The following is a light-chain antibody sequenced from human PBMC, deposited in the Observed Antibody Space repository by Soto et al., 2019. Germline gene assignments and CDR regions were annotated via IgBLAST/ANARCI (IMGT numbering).Light chain of an antibody. CDR2: AAS. CDR1: QGISSD. CDR3: QRYNNWPLT. J-gene: IGKJ4*01. V-gene: IGKV1-9*01. Sequence: IQLTQSPSSLSASIGDRVTITCRASQGISSDLAWYQQEPGKAPKLLIYAASTLHSGVPSRFSGSGSGTDFTLTISSLQPEDFAVYYCQRYNNWPLTFGGGTKVESK.